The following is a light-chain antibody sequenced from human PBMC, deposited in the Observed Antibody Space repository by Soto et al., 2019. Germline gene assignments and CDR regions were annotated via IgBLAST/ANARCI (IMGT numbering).Light chain of an antibody. J-gene: IGKJ2*01. Sequence: DIKMTQSPSSLSASVGDRVTVTCRASERISIYLNWYQQKPGKAPKLLISAASTLQSGVPSMVSGSGFGTDFTLTISSLQSEDIATYHCQQSYLVPQTCGQGTKLEIK. CDR2: AAS. V-gene: IGKV1-39*01. CDR1: ERISIY. CDR3: QQSYLVPQT.